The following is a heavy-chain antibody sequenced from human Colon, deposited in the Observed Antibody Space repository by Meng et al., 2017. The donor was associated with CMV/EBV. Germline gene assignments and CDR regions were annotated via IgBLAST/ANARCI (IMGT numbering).Heavy chain of an antibody. D-gene: IGHD3-22*01. CDR2: IKQDGSEK. CDR1: GFTFSSYW. Sequence: GGSLRLSCAASGFTFSSYWMSWVRQAPGKGLEWVANIKQDGSEKYYVDSVKGRFTISRDNAKNSLYLQMNSLRAEDTAVYYCAKAYYYDSSGYNWVYYYYGMDVWGQGTTVTVSS. V-gene: IGHV3-7*01. CDR3: AKAYYYDSSGYNWVYYYYGMDV. J-gene: IGHJ6*02.